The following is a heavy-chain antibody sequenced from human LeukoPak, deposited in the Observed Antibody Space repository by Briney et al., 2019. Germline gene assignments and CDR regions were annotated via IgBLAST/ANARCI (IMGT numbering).Heavy chain of an antibody. CDR1: GFAFDDYA. Sequence: GRSVRLSCAASGFAFDDYAMHWVRQAPGKGLEWVSGISWNSGTIGYADSVKGRFTISRDSAKNSLYLQMNSLRAEDTALYYCAKDPSGSYFIYYFDYWGQGTLVTVSS. CDR2: ISWNSGTI. CDR3: AKDPSGSYFIYYFDY. V-gene: IGHV3-9*01. J-gene: IGHJ4*02. D-gene: IGHD1-26*01.